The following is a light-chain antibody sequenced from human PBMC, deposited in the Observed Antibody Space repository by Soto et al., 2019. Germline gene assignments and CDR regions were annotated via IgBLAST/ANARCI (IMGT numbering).Light chain of an antibody. CDR3: QQYKSYSPYT. CDR1: QSISDR. Sequence: IHMTHSPSTLSASILYRVTITFLASQSISDRLAWYQQKPGKAPKLLMYKASTLESGVPSRFSGSGSGTEFTLTISSLHPDDSASYYCQQYKSYSPYTFGQGTKVDIK. J-gene: IGKJ2*01. CDR2: KAS. V-gene: IGKV1-5*03.